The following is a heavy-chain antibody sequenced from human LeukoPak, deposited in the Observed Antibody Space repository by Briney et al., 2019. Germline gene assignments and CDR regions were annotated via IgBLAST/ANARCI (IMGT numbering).Heavy chain of an antibody. CDR2: ISSSGSTI. CDR1: GFTFTSYE. J-gene: IGHJ5*02. V-gene: IGHV3-48*03. D-gene: IGHD6-13*01. Sequence: PGGSLRLSCAASGFTFTSYEMNCVSQAPGKGLEWVSYISSSGSTIYYADSVKGRFNISRDNAKNSLYLQMNSLRAEDTAVYYCARDGAYSSSWVWFDPRGQGTLVTVSS. CDR3: ARDGAYSSSWVWFDP.